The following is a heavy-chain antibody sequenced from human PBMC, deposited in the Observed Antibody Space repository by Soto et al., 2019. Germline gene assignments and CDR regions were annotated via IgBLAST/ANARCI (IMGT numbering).Heavy chain of an antibody. CDR2: ISYDGSNK. CDR3: GGEFSGVGVLDY. D-gene: IGHD1-26*01. J-gene: IGHJ4*02. Sequence: GGSLRLSSEASGFTFSTYAMHWVVLAPGKGLEWVAVISYDGSNKYYADSVKGGFTISRDNSKNTLYLQMNSVRAVDTAVYNCGGEFSGVGVLDYWGQGTLVTVSS. CDR1: GFTFSTYA. V-gene: IGHV3-30-3*01.